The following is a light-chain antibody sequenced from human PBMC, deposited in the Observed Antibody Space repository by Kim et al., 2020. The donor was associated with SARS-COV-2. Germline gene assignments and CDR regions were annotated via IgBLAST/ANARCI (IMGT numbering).Light chain of an antibody. Sequence: QSVTISCAGTSSDVGGYNYVSWYQHHPGKAPKLMIYDVFKRPSGVPDRFSGSKSGNTASLTVSGLQTEDEADYYCTSYGGSNNYVIFGGGTQLTVL. CDR2: DVF. J-gene: IGLJ2*01. CDR1: SSDVGGYNY. CDR3: TSYGGSNNYVI. V-gene: IGLV2-8*01.